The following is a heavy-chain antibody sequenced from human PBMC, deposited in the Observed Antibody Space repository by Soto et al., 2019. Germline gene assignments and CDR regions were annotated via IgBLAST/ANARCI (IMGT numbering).Heavy chain of an antibody. J-gene: IGHJ4*02. D-gene: IGHD1-7*01. CDR2: IGPNSGGT. CDR1: GYTFTGYY. V-gene: IGHV1-2*02. Sequence: QVQLVRSGAEVKKSGASVKVSCKASGYTFTGYYIHWVRQAPGQGLEWVGEIGPNSGGTKYAQKFQGRVTMTRDTSISTVYMELSNLSPDDTAVYYCGRGRSGELVVFYWGQGTLVTVYS. CDR3: GRGRSGELVVFY.